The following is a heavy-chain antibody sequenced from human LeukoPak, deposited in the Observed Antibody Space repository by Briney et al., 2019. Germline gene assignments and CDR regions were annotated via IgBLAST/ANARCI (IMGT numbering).Heavy chain of an antibody. CDR3: AKPSGINYDILTGSRGGFDY. D-gene: IGHD3-9*01. CDR1: GFTFSSYW. V-gene: IGHV3-74*01. J-gene: IGHJ4*02. CDR2: INSDGTMT. Sequence: QPGGSLRVSCAASGFTFSSYWMDWVRQAPGKGLVWVSGINSDGTMTRYAESVKGRFTISRDNAKNTLYLQMNRLRAEDTAVYYCAKPSGINYDILTGSRGGFDYWGQGTLVTVSS.